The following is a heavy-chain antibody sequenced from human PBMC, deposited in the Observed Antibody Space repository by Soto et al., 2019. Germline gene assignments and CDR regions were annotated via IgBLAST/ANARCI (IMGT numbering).Heavy chain of an antibody. CDR3: ARVVVAAKHATDHDS. CDR2: ISAYRGNT. D-gene: IGHD2-15*01. Sequence: QAQLVQSGADMKTPGDSVKVSCKASGFTFTMYGFSWVRQAPGQGLEWMGWISAYRGNTNYAPKFQDRVTMTTDTSTSNASMELANLRSDSTAVYYCARVVVAAKHATDHDSWGQGTLVIVSS. J-gene: IGHJ5*01. CDR1: GFTFTMYG. V-gene: IGHV1-18*01.